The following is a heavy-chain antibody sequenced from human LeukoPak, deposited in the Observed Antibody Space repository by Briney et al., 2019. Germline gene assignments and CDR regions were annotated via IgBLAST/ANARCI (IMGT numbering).Heavy chain of an antibody. J-gene: IGHJ4*02. D-gene: IGHD6-19*01. CDR2: ISSSSSYI. Sequence: GGSLRLSCAASAFIFSSYSMNWVRQAPGKGLEWVSSISSSSSYIYYADSVKGRFTISRDNAKNSLYLQMNSLRAEDTAVYYCARNPPLFIVAGEAHWGQGTLVTVSS. V-gene: IGHV3-21*01. CDR3: ARNPPLFIVAGEAH. CDR1: AFIFSSYS.